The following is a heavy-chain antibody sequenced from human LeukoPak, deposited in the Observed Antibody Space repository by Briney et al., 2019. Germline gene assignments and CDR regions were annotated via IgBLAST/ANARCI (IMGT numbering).Heavy chain of an antibody. CDR1: GFSLSNYG. V-gene: IGHV3-33*01. J-gene: IGHJ6*03. Sequence: GGALRLSCAASGFSLSNYGMHWVRQAPGKGLEWVAALLYDGNAKHYADSVKGRFTISRDISKNTFYLQMNSLTAEDTAVYYCARDHRPEIQYFYMDVWGKGTTVAVSS. D-gene: IGHD1-14*01. CDR2: LLYDGNAK. CDR3: ARDHRPEIQYFYMDV.